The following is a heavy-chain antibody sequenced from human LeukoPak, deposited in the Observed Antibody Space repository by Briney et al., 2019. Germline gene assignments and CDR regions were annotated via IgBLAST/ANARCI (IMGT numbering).Heavy chain of an antibody. V-gene: IGHV5-51*01. Sequence: GESLKISCKGSGYSFTNFKIGWVRQMPGKGLEWMGIIYPGDSDTRYSPSFQGQVTISVDKSISTAYLQWSSLKASDTAMYYCARWDYYDGTATIAAFDRWGQGTLVTVSS. CDR3: ARWDYYDGTATIAAFDR. CDR1: GYSFTNFK. J-gene: IGHJ4*02. CDR2: IYPGDSDT. D-gene: IGHD3-22*01.